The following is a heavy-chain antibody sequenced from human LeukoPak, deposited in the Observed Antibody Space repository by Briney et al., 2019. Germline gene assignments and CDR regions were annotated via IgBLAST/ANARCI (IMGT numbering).Heavy chain of an antibody. D-gene: IGHD4-23*01. V-gene: IGHV4-4*02. CDR3: ARNGGNSDFDY. J-gene: IGHJ4*02. CDR2: IYHSGST. Sequence: SETLSLTCAVSGGSISSSSGNCWTWVRQPPGKGLEWIGEIYHSGSTNYNPSLKSRVTMLLDKSKNQFSLKLSSVAAADTAVYYCARNGGNSDFDYWGQGTLVTVSS. CDR1: GGSISSSSGNC.